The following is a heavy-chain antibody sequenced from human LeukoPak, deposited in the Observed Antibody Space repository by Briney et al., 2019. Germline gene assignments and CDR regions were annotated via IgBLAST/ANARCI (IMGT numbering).Heavy chain of an antibody. D-gene: IGHD6-19*01. CDR1: GFTFSTYA. Sequence: GGSLRLSCAASGFTFSTYALNWVRQAPGKGLEWVSAISGGGGDIFYADYVRGRFTVSRDNSKNTLYLQMNSLRAEDTAVYYCAKEEYSSGWRWFDPWGQGTLVTVSS. CDR3: AKEEYSSGWRWFDP. V-gene: IGHV3-23*01. J-gene: IGHJ5*02. CDR2: ISGGGGDI.